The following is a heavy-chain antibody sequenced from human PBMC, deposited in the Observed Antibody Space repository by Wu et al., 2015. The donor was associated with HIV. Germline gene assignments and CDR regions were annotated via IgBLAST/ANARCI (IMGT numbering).Heavy chain of an antibody. D-gene: IGHD3-16*01. CDR2: MDPKSGSA. CDR3: AVLYDVEGDKAVLDH. CDR1: GYRFTSFN. J-gene: IGHJ4*02. V-gene: IGHV1-8*02. Sequence: QVQLVQSGTVVQKPGTSVRVSCRVSGYRFTSFNINWIRQLYGRGLEWMGWMDPKSGSAAFGRNFQGRLSMTKNNSISTAYMELSRVTSDDTAIYYCAVLYDVEGDKAVLDHWGQGTLVTVSS.